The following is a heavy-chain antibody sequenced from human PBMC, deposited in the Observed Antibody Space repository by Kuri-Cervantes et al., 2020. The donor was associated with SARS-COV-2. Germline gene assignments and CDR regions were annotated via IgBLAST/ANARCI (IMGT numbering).Heavy chain of an antibody. CDR3: ARHRDYGEIDY. Sequence: SETLSLTCTVSGGSISSYYWSWIRQPPGKGLEWIGYIYYSGSTNYNPSLKSRVTTSVDTSKNQFSLKLSSVTAADTAVYYCARHRDYGEIDYWGQGTLVTVSS. CDR1: GGSISSYY. CDR2: IYYSGST. D-gene: IGHD4/OR15-4a*01. J-gene: IGHJ4*02. V-gene: IGHV4-59*08.